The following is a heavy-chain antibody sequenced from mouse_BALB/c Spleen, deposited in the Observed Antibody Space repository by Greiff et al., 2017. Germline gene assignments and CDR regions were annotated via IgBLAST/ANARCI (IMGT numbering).Heavy chain of an antibody. Sequence: EVQLQQSGAELVKPGASVKLSCTASGFNIKDTYMHWVKQRPEQGLEWIGRIDPANGNTKYDPKFQGKATITADTSSNTAYLQLSSLTSEDTAVYYCAREGTGTYWYFDVWGAGTTVTVSS. D-gene: IGHD4-1*01. V-gene: IGHV14-3*02. CDR2: IDPANGNT. CDR3: AREGTGTYWYFDV. CDR1: GFNIKDTY. J-gene: IGHJ1*01.